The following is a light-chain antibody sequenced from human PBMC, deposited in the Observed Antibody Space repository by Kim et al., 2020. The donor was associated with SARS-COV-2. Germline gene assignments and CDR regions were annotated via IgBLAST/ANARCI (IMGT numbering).Light chain of an antibody. CDR3: QQRSNWPPYT. V-gene: IGKV3-11*01. J-gene: IGKJ2*01. Sequence: EIVLTQSPVTLSLSPGEKATLSCRASQSVSSYLAWYQQKPGQAPRLLIYDASNRATGIPARFSGSGSGTDFTLTIRSLEPEDFAVYYWQQRSNWPPYTFGQGTKLEI. CDR1: QSVSSY. CDR2: DAS.